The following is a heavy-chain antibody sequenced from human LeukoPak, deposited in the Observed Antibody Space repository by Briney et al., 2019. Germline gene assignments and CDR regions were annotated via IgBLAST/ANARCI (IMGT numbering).Heavy chain of an antibody. D-gene: IGHD7-27*01. J-gene: IGHJ4*02. CDR1: GLTFNDYG. CDR2: ITWNGGST. Sequence: GGPLRLSGEASGLTFNDYGMTWFRQAPGKGLDWVSGITWNGGSTGYADSVKGRFTISRDNAKNSLYLQMNSLRAEDTALYYCAKNWGSGTRFDYWGQGTLVTVSS. V-gene: IGHV3-20*04. CDR3: AKNWGSGTRFDY.